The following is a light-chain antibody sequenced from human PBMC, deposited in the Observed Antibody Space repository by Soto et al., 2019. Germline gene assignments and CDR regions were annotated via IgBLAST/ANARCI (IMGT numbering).Light chain of an antibody. CDR1: QDIRGA. Sequence: AIQLTQSPSSLSASVGDRVTITCRASQDIRGALAWYQQKQGKAPKMLIYDVSTFESGVPLRFSGSSSGTDFTLTISSLQPVDFATYYCQQFNSYPITFGQGTRLEIK. CDR3: QQFNSYPIT. J-gene: IGKJ5*01. V-gene: IGKV1-13*02. CDR2: DVS.